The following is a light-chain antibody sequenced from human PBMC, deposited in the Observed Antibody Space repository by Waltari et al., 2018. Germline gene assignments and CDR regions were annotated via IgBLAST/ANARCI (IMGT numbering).Light chain of an antibody. Sequence: DRVTITCRASQTISSWLAWYQQTPGKPPKLLIYKASSLESGVPSTFSGSGSGTEFTLTISSLQPDDFATYYCQQYDSYPFTFGPGTRVDIK. CDR1: QTISSW. V-gene: IGKV1-5*03. J-gene: IGKJ3*01. CDR3: QQYDSYPFT. CDR2: KAS.